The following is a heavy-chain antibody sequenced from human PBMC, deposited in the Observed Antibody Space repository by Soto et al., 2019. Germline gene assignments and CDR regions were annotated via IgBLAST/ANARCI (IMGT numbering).Heavy chain of an antibody. CDR1: GGSLSGYY. J-gene: IGHJ6*02. CDR3: ARSDNRNSLYGVDV. CDR2: INHRGSS. Sequence: SETLSLTCAVNGGSLSGYYWSWIRQSPGKGLEWIGEINHRGSSDYNPSLKSRVTISIDASKNHVTLELTSVTAADTAVYYCARSDNRNSLYGVDVWGQGTTVTVSS. D-gene: IGHD1-7*01. V-gene: IGHV4-34*01.